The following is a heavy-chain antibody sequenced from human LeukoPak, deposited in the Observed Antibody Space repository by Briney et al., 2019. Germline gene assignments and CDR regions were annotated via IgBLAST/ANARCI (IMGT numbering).Heavy chain of an antibody. CDR2: IYYSGST. J-gene: IGHJ4*02. D-gene: IGHD3-3*01. Sequence: SETLSLTCTVSGGPISSYYWSWIRQPPGKGLEWIGYIYYSGSTNYNPSLKSRVTISVDTSKNQFSLGLSSVTAADTAVYYCASSFWSGSLDYWGQGTLVTVSA. V-gene: IGHV4-59*01. CDR1: GGPISSYY. CDR3: ASSFWSGSLDY.